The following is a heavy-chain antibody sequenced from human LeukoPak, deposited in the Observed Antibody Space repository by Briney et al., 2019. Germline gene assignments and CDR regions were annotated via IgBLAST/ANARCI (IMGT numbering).Heavy chain of an antibody. V-gene: IGHV1-46*01. Sequence: ASVKVSCKASGYIIATYYIDWVRQAPGRGLEWMGRISPSGGSTNYARQFQDRVTMTSDTSTTTVYMELSSLRSEDTAVYFCARVSRDGYYLFDYWGQGTLVTVSS. CDR1: GYIIATYY. CDR2: ISPSGGST. J-gene: IGHJ4*02. CDR3: ARVSRDGYYLFDY. D-gene: IGHD5-24*01.